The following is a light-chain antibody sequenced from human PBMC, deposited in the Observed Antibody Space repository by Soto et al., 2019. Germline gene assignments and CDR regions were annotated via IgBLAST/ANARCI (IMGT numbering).Light chain of an antibody. CDR2: EVT. Sequence: QSVLAQPAPVSGSPGLSVTLSCTSTSSDIGAKRFVSSYQQHPGNAPKVLIYEVTKRPSGITNRFTGSKSGNTASLTISGLRAEDEADYYCNSYTNTGARVFGGGTQLTVL. V-gene: IGLV2-14*03. CDR1: SSDIGAKRF. CDR3: NSYTNTGARV. J-gene: IGLJ2*01.